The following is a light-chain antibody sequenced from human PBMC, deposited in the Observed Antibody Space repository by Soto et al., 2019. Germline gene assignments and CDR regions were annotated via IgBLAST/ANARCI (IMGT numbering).Light chain of an antibody. CDR1: QSVSSN. J-gene: IGKJ1*01. CDR2: GAS. CDR3: QQYGSSGT. Sequence: EIVMTQSPATLSVSPGERPTLSCRASQSVSSNLAWYQQKPGQAPRLLIYGASTRATGIPARFSGSGSGTEFTLTISRLEPEDFAVYYCQQYGSSGTFGQGTKVDIK. V-gene: IGKV3-15*01.